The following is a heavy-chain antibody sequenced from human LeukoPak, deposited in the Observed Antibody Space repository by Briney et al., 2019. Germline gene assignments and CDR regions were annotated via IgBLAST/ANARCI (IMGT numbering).Heavy chain of an antibody. CDR3: ARGSGYSDYFDY. D-gene: IGHD6-13*01. CDR2: IIPILGIA. Sequence: SSVKVSCKASGGTFSSYTISWVRQAPGQGLEWMGRIIPILGIANYAQKFQGRVTITADKSTSTAYMELSSLRSEDTAVYYCARGSGYSDYFDYWGQGTLVTVSS. CDR1: GGTFSSYT. J-gene: IGHJ4*02. V-gene: IGHV1-69*02.